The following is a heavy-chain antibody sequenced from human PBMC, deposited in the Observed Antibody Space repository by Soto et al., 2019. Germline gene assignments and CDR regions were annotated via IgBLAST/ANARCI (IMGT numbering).Heavy chain of an antibody. CDR1: GGSINSSNW. V-gene: IGHV4-4*02. Sequence: PSETLSLTSAVSGGSINSSNWWSWVRQPPGKGLEWIGEIYHSGSTNYNPSLKSRVTISVDKSKNQFSLKLSSVTAADTAVYYCARVWTTVTNWFDPWGQGTLVTVSS. J-gene: IGHJ5*01. CDR3: ARVWTTVTNWFDP. CDR2: IYHSGST. D-gene: IGHD4-17*01.